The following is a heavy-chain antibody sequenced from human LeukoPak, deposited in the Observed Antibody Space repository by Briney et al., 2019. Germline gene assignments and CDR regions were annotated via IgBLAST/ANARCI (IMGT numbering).Heavy chain of an antibody. V-gene: IGHV1-18*01. CDR3: AGECTNYYDSSGYSDY. Sequence: ASVKVSCKASGYTFTSYGISWVRQAPGQGREWMGWISAYNGNTNYAQKLQGRVTMTTDTSTSTAYMELRSLRSDDTAVYYCAGECTNYYDSSGYSDYWGQGTLVTVSS. CDR2: ISAYNGNT. CDR1: GYTFTSYG. D-gene: IGHD3-22*01. J-gene: IGHJ4*02.